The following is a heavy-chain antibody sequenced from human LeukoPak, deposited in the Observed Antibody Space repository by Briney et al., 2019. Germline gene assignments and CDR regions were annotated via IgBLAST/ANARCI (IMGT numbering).Heavy chain of an antibody. CDR1: GYTFTSYG. V-gene: IGHV1-18*01. Sequence: ASVKVSCKASGYTFTSYGISWVRQAPGQGLEWMGWISAYNGNTNYAQKLQGRVTMTTDTTMSTAYMELRSLRSDDTAVYYCARELSYSSGWYQLVDYYYYYGMDVWDQGTTVTVSS. D-gene: IGHD6-19*01. CDR2: ISAYNGNT. J-gene: IGHJ6*02. CDR3: ARELSYSSGWYQLVDYYYYYGMDV.